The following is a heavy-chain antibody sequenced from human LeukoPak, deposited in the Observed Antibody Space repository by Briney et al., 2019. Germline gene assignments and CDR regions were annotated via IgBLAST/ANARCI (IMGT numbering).Heavy chain of an antibody. CDR3: ARHLRIAAAGGRHLDY. CDR1: GGSISSYY. CDR2: IYTSGST. D-gene: IGHD6-13*01. Sequence: SQTLSLTCTVSGGSISSYYWSWIRQPAGKGLEWIGRIYTSGSTNYNPSLKSRVTMSVDTSKNQFSLKLSSVTAADTAVYYCARHLRIAAAGGRHLDYWGQGTLVTVSS. V-gene: IGHV4-4*07. J-gene: IGHJ4*02.